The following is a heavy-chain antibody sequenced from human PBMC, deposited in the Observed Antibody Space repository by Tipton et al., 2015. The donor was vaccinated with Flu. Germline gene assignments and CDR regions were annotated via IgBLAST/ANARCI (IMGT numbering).Heavy chain of an antibody. J-gene: IGHJ3*02. CDR3: ATTYYLGYYLDAFDI. D-gene: IGHD3-22*01. V-gene: IGHV3-53*01. Sequence: QLVQSGGGLIQPGGSLRLSCAASGFTVSNNYMSWVRQAPGKGLEWVSVIYSGGSTYYADSVKGRFTISRDNSMNTLYLQMNSLRAEDTAVYYCATTYYLGYYLDAFDIWGQGTMVTVSS. CDR2: IYSGGST. CDR1: GFTVSNNY.